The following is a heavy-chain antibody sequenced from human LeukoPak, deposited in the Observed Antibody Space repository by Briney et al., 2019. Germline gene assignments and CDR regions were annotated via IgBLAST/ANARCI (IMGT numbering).Heavy chain of an antibody. CDR3: VRVAVAGNLNNWFDP. J-gene: IGHJ5*02. CDR1: GFTFNNNA. CDR2: INGGGDAT. D-gene: IGHD6-19*01. Sequence: GGSLRLSCATSGFTFNNNAMTWVRQAPGKGLEWVSAINGGGDATEYADSVKGRFTISRDNSKNTLYLQMNSLRAEDTAVYYCVRVAVAGNLNNWFDPWGQGTLVTVSS. V-gene: IGHV3-23*01.